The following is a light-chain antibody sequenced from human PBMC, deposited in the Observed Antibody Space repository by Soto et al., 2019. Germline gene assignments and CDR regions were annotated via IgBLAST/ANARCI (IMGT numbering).Light chain of an antibody. Sequence: QSALTQPASVSGSPGQSITISCTGTSSDVGGYNYVSWYQQDPGKAPKLMIYDVSNRPSGVSNRFSGSKSGDTASLTISGLQAEDEADYYRSSYRFSFLFGGGSNVTVL. CDR1: SSDVGGYNY. V-gene: IGLV2-14*01. CDR2: DVS. J-gene: IGLJ2*01. CDR3: SSYRFSFL.